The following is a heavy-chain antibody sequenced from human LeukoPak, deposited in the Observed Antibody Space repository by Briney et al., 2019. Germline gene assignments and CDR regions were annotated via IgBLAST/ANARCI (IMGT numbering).Heavy chain of an antibody. J-gene: IGHJ3*02. V-gene: IGHV3-23*01. CDR2: TGVSGS. CDR3: AKHSVSYFPGEGAFDI. Sequence: GGSLRLSCAASGFTFSSSAMTWVRQVLGKGLEWVSTTGVSGSYYADSVKGRFTISRDNSKNTLYLQLNSLRADDTAVYYCAKHSVSYFPGEGAFDIWGQGTMVTVSS. CDR1: GFTFSSSA. D-gene: IGHD3-10*01.